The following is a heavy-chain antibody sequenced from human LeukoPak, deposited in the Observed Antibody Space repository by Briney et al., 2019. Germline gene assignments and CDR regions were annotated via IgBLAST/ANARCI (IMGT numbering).Heavy chain of an antibody. J-gene: IGHJ4*02. Sequence: ASVKVSCKASGYTFTGYYMHWVRQAPGQGLEWMGGINPNSGGTNYAQKFQGRVTMTRDTSTSTVYMELSSLRSEDTAVYSCARDSGSWAFDSWGQGSLVTVSS. V-gene: IGHV1-2*02. CDR3: ARDSGSWAFDS. CDR1: GYTFTGYY. D-gene: IGHD6-13*01. CDR2: INPNSGGT.